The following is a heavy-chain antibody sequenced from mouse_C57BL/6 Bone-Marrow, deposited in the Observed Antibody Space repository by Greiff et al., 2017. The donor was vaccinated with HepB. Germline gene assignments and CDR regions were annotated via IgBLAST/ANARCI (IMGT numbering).Heavy chain of an antibody. CDR2: IYPGDGDT. CDR3: AVYGNYDY. V-gene: IGHV1-82*01. Sequence: LVEPGASVKISCKASGYAFSSSWMNWVKQRPGKGLEWIGRIYPGDGDTNYNGKFKGKATLTADKSSSTASMQLSSLTSEDSAVYFCAVYGNYDYWGQGTTLTVSS. D-gene: IGHD2-1*01. J-gene: IGHJ2*01. CDR1: GYAFSSSW.